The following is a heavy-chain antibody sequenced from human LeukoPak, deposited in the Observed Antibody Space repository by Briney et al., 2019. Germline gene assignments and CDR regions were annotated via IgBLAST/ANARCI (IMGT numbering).Heavy chain of an antibody. D-gene: IGHD3-22*01. CDR1: GFTFSSYA. V-gene: IGHV3-23*01. CDR2: ISGSGGST. J-gene: IGHJ4*02. Sequence: AGGSLRLSCAASGFTFSSYAMSWVRQAPGKGLEWVSAISGSGGSTYYADSVKGRFTISRDNSKNTLYLQMNSLRAEDTAVYYCAKGNMIVVAFPDYWGQGTLVTVSS. CDR3: AKGNMIVVAFPDY.